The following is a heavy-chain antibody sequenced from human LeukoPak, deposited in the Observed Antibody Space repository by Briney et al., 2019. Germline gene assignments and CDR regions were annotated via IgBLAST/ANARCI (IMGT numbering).Heavy chain of an antibody. D-gene: IGHD6-13*01. CDR3: ASSQSSSWYKVAFDI. V-gene: IGHV3-23*01. J-gene: IGHJ3*02. CDR2: ISASGGST. Sequence: PGGSLRLSCAASGFTSSSYAMSWVRQAPGKGLERLSAISASGGSTYHADSVKCRFTISRDNSKNTLYLQMNSLRAEHTAVYYCASSQSSSWYKVAFDIWGQGTMVTVSS. CDR1: GFTSSSYA.